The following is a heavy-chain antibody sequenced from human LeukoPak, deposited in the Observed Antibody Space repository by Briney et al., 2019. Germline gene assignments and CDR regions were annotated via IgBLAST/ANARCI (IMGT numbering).Heavy chain of an antibody. CDR3: AKFPRDIVVVVAAGGFDH. V-gene: IGHV3-23*01. CDR1: GFTFSSYA. CDR2: ISGSGGST. Sequence: GGSLRLSCAASGFTFSSYAMSWVRQAPGKGLEWVSAISGSGGSTYYADSVKGRFTISRDNSKNTLYLQMNSLRAEDTAVYYCAKFPRDIVVVVAAGGFDHSGQGTLVTVSS. J-gene: IGHJ4*02. D-gene: IGHD2-15*01.